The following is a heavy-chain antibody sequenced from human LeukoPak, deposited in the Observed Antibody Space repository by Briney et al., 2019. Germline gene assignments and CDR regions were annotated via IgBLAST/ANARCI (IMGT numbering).Heavy chain of an antibody. J-gene: IGHJ4*02. CDR1: GGSISSRNW. CDR3: ARVDRGDSSGYFLDWGYYYFDY. V-gene: IGHV4-4*02. Sequence: PSETLSLTCAVSGGSISSRNWWSWVRQPPGKGLEWIGEIYHSGSTNYNPSLKTRVTISVDKSKNQFSLKLSSVTAADTAVYYCARVDRGDSSGYFLDWGYYYFDYWGQGTLVTVSS. CDR2: IYHSGST. D-gene: IGHD3-22*01.